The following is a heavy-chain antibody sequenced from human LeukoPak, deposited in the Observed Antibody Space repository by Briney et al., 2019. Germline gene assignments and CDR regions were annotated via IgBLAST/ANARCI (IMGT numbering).Heavy chain of an antibody. CDR1: GGSFSSYY. CDR2: INHSGST. CDR3: ARGPRYCTGGVCYYYYYMDV. D-gene: IGHD2-8*02. Sequence: SETLSLTCAVYGGSFSSYYWSWIRQPPGKGLEWIGEINHSGSTNYNPSLKSRVTISVDTAKTQFSLKRSSVTAADTAVYYCARGPRYCTGGVCYYYYYMDVWGKGTTVTVSS. V-gene: IGHV4-34*01. J-gene: IGHJ6*03.